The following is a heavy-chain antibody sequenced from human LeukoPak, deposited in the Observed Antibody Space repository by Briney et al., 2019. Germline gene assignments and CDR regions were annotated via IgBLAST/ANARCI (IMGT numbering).Heavy chain of an antibody. D-gene: IGHD2-15*01. CDR2: IYTSGST. J-gene: IGHJ4*02. Sequence: PSETLSLTCTVSGGSISSYYWSWIRQPAGKGLEWIGHIYTSGSTNYNPSLKSRVTMSVDTSKNQFSPKLSSVTAADTAVYYCARARLSFTRGIGANYFDYWGQGTPVTVSS. CDR3: ARARLSFTRGIGANYFDY. CDR1: GGSISSYY. V-gene: IGHV4-4*07.